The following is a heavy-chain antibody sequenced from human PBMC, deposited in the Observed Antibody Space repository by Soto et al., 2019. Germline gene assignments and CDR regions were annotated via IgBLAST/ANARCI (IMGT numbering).Heavy chain of an antibody. D-gene: IGHD4-17*01. V-gene: IGHV3-23*01. J-gene: IGHJ3*02. Sequence: VTRSCAASGFTFSTYAMNGVRQGPWKGLEWVSAIGGSGDSTYCASSVKGRFTISRDNSINMLYLKMNSLRTEDTAVYYCAHPRGYGVFDAYDIWGQGALVTVSS. CDR2: IGGSGDST. CDR3: AHPRGYGVFDAYDI. CDR1: GFTFSTYA.